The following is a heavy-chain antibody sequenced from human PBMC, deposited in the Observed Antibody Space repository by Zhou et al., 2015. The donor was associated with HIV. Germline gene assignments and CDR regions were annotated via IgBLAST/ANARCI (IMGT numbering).Heavy chain of an antibody. V-gene: IGHV1-69*01. Sequence: QVQLVQSGAEVKKPGSSVKVSCKASGGTFSSYAISWVRQAPGQGLEWMGGIIPIFGTANYAQKFQGRVTITADESTSTAYMELSSLRSEDTAVYYCARPSHGYYYDSSGRNAFDIWGQGDNGHRLF. J-gene: IGHJ3*02. CDR2: IIPIFGTA. CDR1: GGTFSSYA. CDR3: ARPSHGYYYDSSGRNAFDI. D-gene: IGHD3-22*01.